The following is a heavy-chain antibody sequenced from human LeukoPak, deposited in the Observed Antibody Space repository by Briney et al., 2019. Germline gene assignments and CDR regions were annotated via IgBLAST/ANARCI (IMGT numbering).Heavy chain of an antibody. V-gene: IGHV3-23*01. J-gene: IGHJ6*02. D-gene: IGHD6-13*01. Sequence: GGSLRLSCAASGFTFSSYAMTWVRQAPGKGLEWVSSIRGSGDSTYYADSVKGRFTISRDNAKNSLYLQMNSLRAEDTAVYYCARGYSSSWDYYYGMDVWGQGTTVTVSS. CDR2: IRGSGDST. CDR1: GFTFSSYA. CDR3: ARGYSSSWDYYYGMDV.